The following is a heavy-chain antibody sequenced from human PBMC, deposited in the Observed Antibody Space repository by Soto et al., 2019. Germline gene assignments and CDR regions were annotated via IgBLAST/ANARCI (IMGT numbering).Heavy chain of an antibody. D-gene: IGHD4-4*01. J-gene: IGHJ4*02. Sequence: GGSLRLSCAASEFTFSSYEMNWVRQAPGKGLEWVSYISSSGSTIYYADSVKGRFTISRDNTKNSLYLQMNSLRAEDTAVYYCARDRRYSTVKEDYWGQGTLVTV. CDR1: EFTFSSYE. CDR2: ISSSGSTI. V-gene: IGHV3-48*03. CDR3: ARDRRYSTVKEDY.